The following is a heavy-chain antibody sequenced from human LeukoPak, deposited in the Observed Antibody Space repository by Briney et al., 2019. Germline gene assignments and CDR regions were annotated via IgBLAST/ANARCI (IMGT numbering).Heavy chain of an antibody. CDR2: ISGSGGST. Sequence: GGSLRLSCAASGFTFSSYAMSWVRQAPGKGLEWVSAISGSGGSTYYADSVKGRFTISRDNSKNTLCLQMNSLRAEDTAVYYCAKDFRDGSSSFDYWGQGTLVTVSS. D-gene: IGHD6-6*01. CDR3: AKDFRDGSSSFDY. V-gene: IGHV3-23*01. CDR1: GFTFSSYA. J-gene: IGHJ4*02.